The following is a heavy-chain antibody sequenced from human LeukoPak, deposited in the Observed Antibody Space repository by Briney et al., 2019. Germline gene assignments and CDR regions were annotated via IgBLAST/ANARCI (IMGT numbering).Heavy chain of an antibody. CDR1: GGSISSGDYY. CDR3: ARVVTAIPTLFDY. D-gene: IGHD2-21*02. J-gene: IGHJ4*02. Sequence: PSQTLSLTCTVSGGSISSGDYYWSWIRRPPGKGLEWIGYIYYSGSTYYNPSLKSRVTISVDTSKNQFSLKLSSVTAADTAVYYCARVVTAIPTLFDYWGQGTLVTVSS. V-gene: IGHV4-30-4*01. CDR2: IYYSGST.